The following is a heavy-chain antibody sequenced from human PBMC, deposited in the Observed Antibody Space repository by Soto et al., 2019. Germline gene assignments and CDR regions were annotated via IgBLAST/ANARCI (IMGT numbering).Heavy chain of an antibody. D-gene: IGHD3-10*01. J-gene: IGHJ3*02. V-gene: IGHV3-30-3*01. Sequence: GGSLRLSCAASGFTFSSYAMHWVRQAPGKGLEWVAVISYDGSNKYYADSVKGRFTISRDNSKNTLYLQMNSLRAEDTAVYYCARPTMVRGVYAFDIWGQGTMVTVSS. CDR2: ISYDGSNK. CDR1: GFTFSSYA. CDR3: ARPTMVRGVYAFDI.